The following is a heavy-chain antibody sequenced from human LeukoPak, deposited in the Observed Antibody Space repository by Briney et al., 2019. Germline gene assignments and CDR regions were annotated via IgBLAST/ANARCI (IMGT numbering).Heavy chain of an antibody. J-gene: IGHJ4*02. CDR2: LDPSGGST. D-gene: IGHD5-24*01. CDR3: AREMATIEDYFDY. CDR1: GYTFTSYY. Sequence: ASVKVSCKASGYTFTSYYMHWVRQAPGQGLEWMGILDPSGGSTRYAQKFQGRVTMTGDTSTSTVYMELSSLRSEDTAVYYCAREMATIEDYFDYWGQGTLVTVSS. V-gene: IGHV1-46*01.